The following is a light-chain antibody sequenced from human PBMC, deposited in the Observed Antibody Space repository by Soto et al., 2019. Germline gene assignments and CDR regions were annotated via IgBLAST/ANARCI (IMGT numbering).Light chain of an antibody. CDR3: SSYTRSRTRV. Sequence: QSALTQPASVSGSPGQSITISCPGTSSDVGGYNYVSWYQQHPGKAPKLMIYEVSNRPSGVSTRFSGSKSGNTASLTISGLQAEDEADYYCSSYTRSRTRVYGSGTKVTVL. CDR1: SSDVGGYNY. V-gene: IGLV2-14*01. CDR2: EVS. J-gene: IGLJ1*01.